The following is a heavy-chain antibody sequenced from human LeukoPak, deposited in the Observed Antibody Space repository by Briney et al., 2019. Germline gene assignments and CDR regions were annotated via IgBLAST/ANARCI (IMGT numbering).Heavy chain of an antibody. CDR1: GFSFSSYE. Sequence: GGSLRLSCAASGFSFSSYEMNWVRQAPGKGLEWVSAISTSGGSTYYADSVKGRFTISRDNSKNTLYLQMNSLRAEDTAVYYCAKVDGDYGDYPYYFHYWGQGTLVTVSS. CDR2: ISTSGGST. D-gene: IGHD4-17*01. V-gene: IGHV3-23*01. J-gene: IGHJ4*02. CDR3: AKVDGDYGDYPYYFHY.